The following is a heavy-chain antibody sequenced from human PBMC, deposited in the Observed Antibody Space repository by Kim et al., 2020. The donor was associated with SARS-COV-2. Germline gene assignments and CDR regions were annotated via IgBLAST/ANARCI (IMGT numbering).Heavy chain of an antibody. Sequence: GGSLRLSCAASGFTFSSYAMHWVRQAPGKGLEWVAVISYDGSNKYYADSVKGRFTISRDNSKNTLYLQMNSLRAEDTAVYYCARSSSGSYYSGFDPWGQG. V-gene: IGHV3-30-3*01. CDR3: ARSSSGSYYSGFDP. J-gene: IGHJ5*02. CDR2: ISYDGSNK. D-gene: IGHD3-10*01. CDR1: GFTFSSYA.